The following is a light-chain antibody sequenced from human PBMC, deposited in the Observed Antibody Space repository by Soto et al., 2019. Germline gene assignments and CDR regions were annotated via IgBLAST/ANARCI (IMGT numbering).Light chain of an antibody. J-gene: IGLJ2*01. CDR3: QAWDSSTMV. CDR1: KLGDKY. V-gene: IGLV3-1*01. CDR2: QDS. Sequence: SYELTQPPSVSVSPGQTASITCSGDKLGDKYACWYQQKPGQSPVLVIYQDSKRPSGIPERFSGCNSGNTATLTISGTQAMDEADYYCQAWDSSTMVFGGGTKLTVL.